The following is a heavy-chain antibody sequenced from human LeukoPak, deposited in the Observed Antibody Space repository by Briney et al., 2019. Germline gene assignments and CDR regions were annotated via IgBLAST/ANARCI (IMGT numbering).Heavy chain of an antibody. J-gene: IGHJ4*02. CDR3: ARGFAGLRYFDWSDYYFDY. D-gene: IGHD3-9*01. V-gene: IGHV4-59*01. Sequence: PSETLSLTCTASGGSISSYYWSWIRQPPGKGVEWIGYIYYSGSTNYNPSLKSRVTISVDTSKNQFSLKLSSVTAADTAVYYCARGFAGLRYFDWSDYYFDYWGQGTLVTVSS. CDR2: IYYSGST. CDR1: GGSISSYY.